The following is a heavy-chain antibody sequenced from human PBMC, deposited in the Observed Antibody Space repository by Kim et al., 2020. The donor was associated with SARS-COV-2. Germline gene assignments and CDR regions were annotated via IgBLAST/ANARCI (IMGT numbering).Heavy chain of an antibody. CDR3: AGGGYSSNWSIGDDFDF. J-gene: IGHJ3*01. CDR2: ITGDASNK. CDR1: GFTFSSFA. V-gene: IGHV3-30*04. Sequence: GGSLRLSCAASGFTFSSFAFHWVRQAPGKGLEWVAAITGDASNKYDAESVKGRFTISRDNSKNTLYLQMNSLRAEDTAVYYCAGGGYSSNWSIGDDFDFWGQGTLVTVS. D-gene: IGHD6-13*01.